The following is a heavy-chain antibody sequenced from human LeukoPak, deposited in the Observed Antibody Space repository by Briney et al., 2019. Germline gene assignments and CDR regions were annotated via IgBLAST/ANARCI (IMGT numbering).Heavy chain of an antibody. CDR1: GGSISSYY. D-gene: IGHD3-22*01. CDR3: ARGYYYDSSGYPDAFDI. Sequence: PSETLSLTCTVSGGSISSYYWSWIRQPLGKGLEWIGYIYYSGSTNYNPSLKSRVTISVDTSKNQFSLKLSSVTAADTAVYYCARGYYYDSSGYPDAFDIWGQGTMVTVSS. CDR2: IYYSGST. J-gene: IGHJ3*02. V-gene: IGHV4-59*01.